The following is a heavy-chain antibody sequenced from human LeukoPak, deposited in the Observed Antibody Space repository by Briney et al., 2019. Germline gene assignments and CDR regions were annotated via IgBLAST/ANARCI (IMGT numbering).Heavy chain of an antibody. CDR1: GDSISSYY. Sequence: SETLSLTCTVSGDSISSYYWSWIRQPPGKRLEWIGYIYYSGSTNYNPSPKSRVTISVDTSKNQFSLKLTSVTAADTAVYYCARHPSVSASGGFGWFDLWGQGTLVTVSS. CDR3: ARHPSVSASGGFGWFDL. CDR2: IYYSGST. V-gene: IGHV4-59*08. J-gene: IGHJ5*02. D-gene: IGHD3-10*01.